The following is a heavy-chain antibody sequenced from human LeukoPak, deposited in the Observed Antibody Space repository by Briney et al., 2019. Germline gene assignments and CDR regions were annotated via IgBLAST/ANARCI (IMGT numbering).Heavy chain of an antibody. D-gene: IGHD6-19*01. CDR3: ARQRIWGNVASSGWFDY. Sequence: PSETLSLTCTVSGGSISSSSYYWGWIRQPPGKGLEWIGSIYYSGSTNYNPSLKSRVTISVDTSKNQFSLKLSSVTAADTAVYYCARQRIWGNVASSGWFDYWGQGTLVTVSS. J-gene: IGHJ4*02. CDR2: IYYSGST. CDR1: GGSISSSSYY. V-gene: IGHV4-39*01.